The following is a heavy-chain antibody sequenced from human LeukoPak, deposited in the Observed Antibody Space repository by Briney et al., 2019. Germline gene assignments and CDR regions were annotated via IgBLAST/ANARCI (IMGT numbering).Heavy chain of an antibody. D-gene: IGHD2-15*01. J-gene: IGHJ4*02. Sequence: SETLSLTCTVSGGSISGWYWSWIRQPPGKGLEWIGYIYGSGNTYYNPSLKSRVTISVDTSKNQFSLKLSSVTAADTAVYYCARLGCSGGSCYSPYYFDYWGQGTLVTVSS. CDR1: GGSISGWY. CDR2: IYGSGNT. CDR3: ARLGCSGGSCYSPYYFDY. V-gene: IGHV4-59*12.